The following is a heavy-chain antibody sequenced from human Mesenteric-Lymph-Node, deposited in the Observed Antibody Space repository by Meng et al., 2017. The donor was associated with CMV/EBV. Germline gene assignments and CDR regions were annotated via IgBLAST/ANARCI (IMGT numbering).Heavy chain of an antibody. CDR2: LSGSGNTT. Sequence: GESLKISCVASGFTFSSYAMSWVRRAPGKGLEWVSTLSGSGNTTYYADSVKGRFTISRDNSKNTLYLQMNSLRAEDTAVYYCAKDLNGDYGSWGQGTLVTVSS. CDR1: GFTFSSYA. CDR3: AKDLNGDYGS. V-gene: IGHV3-23*01. D-gene: IGHD4-17*01. J-gene: IGHJ4*02.